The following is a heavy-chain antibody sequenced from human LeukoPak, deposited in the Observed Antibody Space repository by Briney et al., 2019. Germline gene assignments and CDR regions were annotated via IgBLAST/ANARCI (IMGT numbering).Heavy chain of an antibody. CDR2: IYYSGST. Sequence: PSETLSLTCTVSGGSISSYYWSWIRQPPGKGLEWIGYIYYSGSTNYNPSLKSRVTISVDTSKNQFSLKLSSVTAADTAVYYCARGKRLFDPWGQGTLVTVSS. J-gene: IGHJ5*02. V-gene: IGHV4-59*12. CDR1: GGSISSYY. CDR3: ARGKRLFDP.